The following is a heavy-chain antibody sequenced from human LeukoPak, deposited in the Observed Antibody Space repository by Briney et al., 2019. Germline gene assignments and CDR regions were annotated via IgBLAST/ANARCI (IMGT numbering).Heavy chain of an antibody. Sequence: SETLSLTCTVSGGSISSGGYYWSWIRQHPGKGLEWIGYIYYSGSTYYSPSLKSRVTISVDTSKNQFSLKLSSVTAADTAVYYCARDSNKPGIAAAGTDYWGQGTLVTVSS. J-gene: IGHJ4*02. CDR1: GGSISSGGYY. V-gene: IGHV4-31*03. CDR2: IYYSGST. CDR3: ARDSNKPGIAAAGTDY. D-gene: IGHD6-13*01.